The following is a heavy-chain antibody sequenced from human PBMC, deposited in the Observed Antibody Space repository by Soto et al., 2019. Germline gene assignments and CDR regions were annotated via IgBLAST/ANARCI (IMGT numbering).Heavy chain of an antibody. J-gene: IGHJ4*02. Sequence: RASVKVSCKASGYTFSDYYIHWVRQAPGQGLEWMGWINPNSGGTKYAPKFQGGVTMTRDTSNTTAYMELSRLRSGDTAVYYCAREPATAKPEGVDFWGQGTLVTVSS. V-gene: IGHV1-2*02. CDR3: AREPATAKPEGVDF. CDR1: GYTFSDYY. CDR2: INPNSGGT. D-gene: IGHD1-1*01.